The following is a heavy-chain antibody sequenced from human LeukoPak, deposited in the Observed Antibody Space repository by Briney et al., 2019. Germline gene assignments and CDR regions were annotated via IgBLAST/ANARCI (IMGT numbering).Heavy chain of an antibody. Sequence: VKVSCKASGSTFSSYAVSWVRQAPGQGLEWMGWISAYNGNTNYAQKLQGRVTMTTDTSTSTAYMELRSLRSDDTAVYYCARDLSTPHRGYSYGFGYWGQGTLVTVSS. CDR3: ARDLSTPHRGYSYGFGY. D-gene: IGHD5-18*01. CDR2: ISAYNGNT. CDR1: GSTFSSYA. V-gene: IGHV1-18*01. J-gene: IGHJ4*02.